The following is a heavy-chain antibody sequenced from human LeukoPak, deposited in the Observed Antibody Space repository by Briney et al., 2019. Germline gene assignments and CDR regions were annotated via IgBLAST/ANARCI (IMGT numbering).Heavy chain of an antibody. Sequence: SETLSLTCTVSGGSISSGSYYWSWIRQPAGKGLEWIGRIYTSGSTNCNPSLKSRVTISVDTSKNQFSLKLSSVTAADTAVYYCARDHSVTTPSVWGQGTLVTVSS. CDR2: IYTSGST. J-gene: IGHJ4*02. V-gene: IGHV4-61*02. CDR1: GGSISSGSYY. D-gene: IGHD4-17*01. CDR3: ARDHSVTTPSV.